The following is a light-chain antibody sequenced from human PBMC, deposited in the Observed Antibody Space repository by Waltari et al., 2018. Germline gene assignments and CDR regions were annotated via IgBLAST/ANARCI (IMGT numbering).Light chain of an antibody. Sequence: DVGLTQSPLSLSVTLGQTASISCRSSQSLVYTGGISYLNWFHQRPGHAPRRLIYKVSSRASGVPDRLSGSGSGTDFTLMISSVEPDDVAVYFCMQAARLPVTFGQGTRVEIK. V-gene: IGKV2-30*01. J-gene: IGKJ5*01. CDR1: QSLVYTGGISY. CDR3: MQAARLPVT. CDR2: KVS.